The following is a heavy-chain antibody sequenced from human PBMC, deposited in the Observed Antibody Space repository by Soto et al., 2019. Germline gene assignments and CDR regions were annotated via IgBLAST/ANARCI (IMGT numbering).Heavy chain of an antibody. J-gene: IGHJ5*02. Sequence: ASVKVSCKTSGYTFSNYGITWVRQGPGQPLEWLGWISLYSDGTNYAQKFQGRVSMTTDTSTTTAYMELRSLRSDDTAVCYCARVVPGAEAWFGPWGQGTLVTVSS. V-gene: IGHV1-18*01. CDR3: ARVVPGAEAWFGP. CDR2: ISLYSDGT. D-gene: IGHD2-2*01. CDR1: GYTFSNYG.